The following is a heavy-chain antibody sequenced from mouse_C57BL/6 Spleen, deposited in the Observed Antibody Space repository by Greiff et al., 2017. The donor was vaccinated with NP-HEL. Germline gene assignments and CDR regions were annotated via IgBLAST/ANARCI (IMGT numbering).Heavy chain of an antibody. CDR3: TRGGELYYEYYYAMDY. Sequence: EVQLQQSGTVLARPGASVKMSCKTSGYTFTSYWMHWVKQRPGQGLEWIGAIYPGNSDTSYNQKFKGKAKLTAVTSASTAYMELSSLTNEDSAVYYCTRGGELYYEYYYAMDYWGQGTSVTVSS. D-gene: IGHD2-4*01. V-gene: IGHV1-5*01. CDR1: GYTFTSYW. J-gene: IGHJ4*01. CDR2: IYPGNSDT.